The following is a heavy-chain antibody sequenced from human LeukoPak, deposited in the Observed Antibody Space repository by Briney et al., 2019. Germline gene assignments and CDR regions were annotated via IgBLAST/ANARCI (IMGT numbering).Heavy chain of an antibody. CDR3: ARSGIAAAGIENWFDP. D-gene: IGHD6-13*01. J-gene: IGHJ5*02. CDR1: GYTFTSHD. Sequence: ASVKVSCKASGYTFTSHDINWVRQATGQGLEWMGWMNPNSGNTGYAQKFQGRVTMTRNTSISTAYMELSSLRSEDTAVYYCARSGIAAAGIENWFDPWGQGTLVTVSS. V-gene: IGHV1-8*01. CDR2: MNPNSGNT.